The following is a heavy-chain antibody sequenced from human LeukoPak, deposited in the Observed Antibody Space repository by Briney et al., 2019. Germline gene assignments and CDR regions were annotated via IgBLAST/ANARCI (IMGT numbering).Heavy chain of an antibody. Sequence: ASVKVSCKASGYTFTSYAMHWVRQAPGQRLEWMGWINAGNGNTKYSQKFQGRVTITRDTSASTAYMELSSLRSEDTAVYYCAREPYDSSGYYLYYFDYRGQGTLVTVSS. J-gene: IGHJ4*02. CDR3: AREPYDSSGYYLYYFDY. D-gene: IGHD3-22*01. CDR2: INAGNGNT. CDR1: GYTFTSYA. V-gene: IGHV1-3*01.